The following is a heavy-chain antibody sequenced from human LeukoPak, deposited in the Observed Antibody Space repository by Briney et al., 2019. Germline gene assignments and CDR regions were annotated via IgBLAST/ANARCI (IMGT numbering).Heavy chain of an antibody. CDR1: GYTFTSYY. CDR3: ARGSQDAGFLEWLLRKEIDY. V-gene: IGHV1-46*01. Sequence: ASVKVSCKASGYTFTSYYMHWVRQAPGQGLVWMGIINPSGGSTSYAQKFQGRVTMTRDMSTSTVYMELSSLRSEDTAVYYCARGSQDAGFLEWLLRKEIDYWGQGTLVTVSS. CDR2: INPSGGST. D-gene: IGHD3-3*01. J-gene: IGHJ4*02.